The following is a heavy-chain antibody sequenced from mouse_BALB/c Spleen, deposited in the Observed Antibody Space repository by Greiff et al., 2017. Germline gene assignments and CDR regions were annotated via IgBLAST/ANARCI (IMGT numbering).Heavy chain of an antibody. CDR2: ISYDGSN. CDR1: GYSITSGYY. CDR3: AREYYGPCAY. Sequence: EVQLQESGPGLVKPSQSLSLTCSVTGYSITSGYYWNWIRQFPGNKLEWMGYISYDGSNNYNPSLKNRISITRDTSKNQFFLKLNSVTTEDTATYYCAREYYGPCAYWGQGTLVTVSA. J-gene: IGHJ3*01. D-gene: IGHD1-2*01. V-gene: IGHV3-6*02.